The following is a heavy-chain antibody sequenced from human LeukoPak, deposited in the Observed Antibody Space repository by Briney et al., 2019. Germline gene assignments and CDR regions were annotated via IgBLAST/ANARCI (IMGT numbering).Heavy chain of an antibody. CDR1: GFTFSSYA. Sequence: PGGSLRLSCAATGFTFSSYAMGWVRQAPGKGLEWVSAISGSGGSTYYADSVKGRFTISRDNSKNTLYLQMNSLRAEDTAVYYCAMAVAGKRHAFDYWGQGTLVTVSS. V-gene: IGHV3-23*01. J-gene: IGHJ4*02. D-gene: IGHD6-19*01. CDR3: AMAVAGKRHAFDY. CDR2: ISGSGGST.